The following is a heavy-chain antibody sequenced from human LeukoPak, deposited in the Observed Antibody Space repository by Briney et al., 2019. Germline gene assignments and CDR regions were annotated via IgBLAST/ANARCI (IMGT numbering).Heavy chain of an antibody. J-gene: IGHJ4*02. CDR3: AKDGRAVAGYFDY. Sequence: GGSLRLSCAASGFTFSSYWMSWVRQAPGKGLEWVANIKHGGSEKYYVDSVEGRFTISRDNSKNTLYLQMNSLRAEDTAVYYCAKDGRAVAGYFDYWGQGTLVTVSS. D-gene: IGHD6-19*01. CDR1: GFTFSSYW. CDR2: IKHGGSEK. V-gene: IGHV3-7*01.